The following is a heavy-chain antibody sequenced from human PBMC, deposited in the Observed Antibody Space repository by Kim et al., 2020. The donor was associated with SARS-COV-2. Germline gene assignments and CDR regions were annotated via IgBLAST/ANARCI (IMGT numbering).Heavy chain of an antibody. CDR3: AIERVGGIGDIYNYATDV. CDR1: GFTFSSYG. CDR2: VWSDGSKK. D-gene: IGHD3-16*02. Sequence: GGSLRLSCAASGFTFSSYGMHWVRQAPGKGLEWVSVVWSDGSKKYYADSVKGRFTISRDNSENTLYLQMNSLRAEDTAVYYCAIERVGGIGDIYNYATDVWGRGTTVTVSS. J-gene: IGHJ6*02. V-gene: IGHV3-33*03.